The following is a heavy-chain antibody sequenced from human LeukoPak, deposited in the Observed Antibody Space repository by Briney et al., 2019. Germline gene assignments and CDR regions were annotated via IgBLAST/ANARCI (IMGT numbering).Heavy chain of an antibody. Sequence: GASVKVSCKASGGTFSSYAISWVRQAPGQGLEWMGGIIPIFGTANYAQKFQGRVTITADKSTSTAYMELSSLRSEDTAVYYCAREGLRYFDWLPPAYYYYYMDVWGKGTTVTVSS. CDR2: IIPIFGTA. CDR1: GGTFSSYA. V-gene: IGHV1-69*06. J-gene: IGHJ6*03. CDR3: AREGLRYFDWLPPAYYYYYMDV. D-gene: IGHD3-9*01.